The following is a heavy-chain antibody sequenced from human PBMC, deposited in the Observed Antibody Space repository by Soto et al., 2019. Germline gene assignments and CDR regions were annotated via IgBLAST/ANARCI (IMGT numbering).Heavy chain of an antibody. CDR2: INHSGST. D-gene: IGHD2-15*01. V-gene: IGHV4-34*01. J-gene: IGHJ4*02. CDR1: GGSFSGYY. CDR3: ARGPQFGAENYCSGGSCYFDY. Sequence: QVQLQQWGAGLLKPLETLSLTCAVYGGSFSGYYWSWIRQPPGKGLEWIGEINHSGSTNYNPSLKSRVTISVDTSKNQFSLKLSSVTAADTAVYYCARGPQFGAENYCSGGSCYFDYWGQGTLVTVSS.